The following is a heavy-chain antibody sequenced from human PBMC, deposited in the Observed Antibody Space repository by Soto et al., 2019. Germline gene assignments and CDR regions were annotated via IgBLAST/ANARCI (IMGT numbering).Heavy chain of an antibody. D-gene: IGHD2-8*02. CDR2: IYYSETT. CDR3: AKSYFTGHLNWFDP. J-gene: IGHJ5*02. CDR1: GGTISSGGYY. Sequence: SETLSLTCTVSGGTISSGGYYWSWIRQHPGKGLEWVGYIYYSETTYYNPSLKRRATISVDTSKNQFSLKLSSVTAADTAVYFCAKSYFTGHLNWFDPWGHGTLVTVSS. V-gene: IGHV4-31*03.